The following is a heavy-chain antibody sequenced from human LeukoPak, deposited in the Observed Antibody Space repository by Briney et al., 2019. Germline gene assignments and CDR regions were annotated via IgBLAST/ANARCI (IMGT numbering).Heavy chain of an antibody. J-gene: IGHJ4*02. D-gene: IGHD1-1*01. Sequence: GGSLRLSCAASGFTFSSYAMSWVRQAPGKGLEWVSTISGSGAYTYYADSVKGRFTISRDNSKNTLYLQMNSLKTEDTAVYYCTTGLSWNQPDYWGQGTLVTVSS. CDR1: GFTFSSYA. CDR3: TTGLSWNQPDY. V-gene: IGHV3-23*01. CDR2: ISGSGAYT.